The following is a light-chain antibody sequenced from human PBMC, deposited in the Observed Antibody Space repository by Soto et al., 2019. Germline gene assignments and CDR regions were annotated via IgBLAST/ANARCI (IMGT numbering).Light chain of an antibody. J-gene: IGKJ4*02. CDR2: DAA. CDR1: QDISNY. Sequence: SQSPSYLSASVGDRVTITCQAPQDISNYLNFYQQKLGKAPKLLIYDAAMLGRGVPSLCSGSSARTYFTLTSSMQHPDYVVSYCQQRSYWPSRTFGGGTKVDI. V-gene: IGKV1-33*01. CDR3: QQRSYWPSRT.